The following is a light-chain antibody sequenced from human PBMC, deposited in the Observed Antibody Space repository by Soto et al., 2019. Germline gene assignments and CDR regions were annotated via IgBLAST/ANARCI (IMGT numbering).Light chain of an antibody. CDR3: MQATNWPPT. CDR1: RSLVYSDGNAY. CDR2: KAS. V-gene: IGKV2-30*01. Sequence: DVVMTQSPLSLPVTLGQPASISCRSSRSLVYSDGNAYLNWFQQRPGQSPRRLIYKASNRDSGVPDRFSGRGAGTDLTLQISRVEAEDVGVYYCMQATNWPPTFGRGTRVEIK. J-gene: IGKJ1*01.